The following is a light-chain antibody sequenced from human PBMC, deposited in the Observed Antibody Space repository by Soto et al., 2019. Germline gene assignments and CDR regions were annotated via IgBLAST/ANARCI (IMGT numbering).Light chain of an antibody. J-gene: IGKJ2*01. CDR1: QSVSSSY. V-gene: IGKV3-20*01. Sequence: EIVLTQSPGTLSLSPGERATLSCRASQSVSSSYLAWYQQKPGQAPRLLIYGASSRATGIPDRFSGSGSVTDFTLTISRLEPEDVAVYYCQQYGRSPYTIGQGTQLEIK. CDR2: GAS. CDR3: QQYGRSPYT.